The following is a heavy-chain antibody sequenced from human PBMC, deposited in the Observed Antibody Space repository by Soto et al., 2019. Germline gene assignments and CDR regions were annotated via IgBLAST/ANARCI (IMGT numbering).Heavy chain of an antibody. CDR2: IHHSGRT. D-gene: IGHD2-2*01. CDR1: GGSFSGYY. V-gene: IGHV4-34*01. J-gene: IGHJ3*02. Sequence: TSETLSLTCAVYGGSFSGYYWTWLRQTPGKGLEWIGEIHHSGRTNYNPSLKSRVSISADTSKTQFSLNLTSVTAADTAVYYCARGECSSNYCFTRWALDIWGQGTVVTVSS. CDR3: ARGECSSNYCFTRWALDI.